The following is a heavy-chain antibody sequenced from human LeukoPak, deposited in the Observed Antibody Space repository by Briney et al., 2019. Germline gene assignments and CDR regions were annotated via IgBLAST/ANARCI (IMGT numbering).Heavy chain of an antibody. Sequence: GSLRLSSAASGFTFSSYEMNWVRQAPGKGLEWVSYISSSGSTIYYADSVKGRFTISRDNAKNSLYLQMNSLRAEDTAVYYCARDSFDWLSSFHFDYWGQGTLVTVSS. CDR2: ISSSGSTI. CDR1: GFTFSSYE. J-gene: IGHJ4*02. D-gene: IGHD3-9*01. CDR3: ARDSFDWLSSFHFDY. V-gene: IGHV3-48*03.